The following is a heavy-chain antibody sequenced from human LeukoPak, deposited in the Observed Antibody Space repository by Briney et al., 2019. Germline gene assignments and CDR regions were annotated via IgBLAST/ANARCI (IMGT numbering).Heavy chain of an antibody. V-gene: IGHV1-69*05. J-gene: IGHJ5*02. CDR2: IIPIFGTA. D-gene: IGHD3-22*01. CDR3: TRARSPSSGYLLRDHNWFDP. Sequence: ASVKVSCKASGGTFNSYAISWVRQAPGQGLEWMGGIIPIFGTANYAQKVQGRVAITTDESTTTAYMELSSLRSEDTAVYYCTRARSPSSGYLLRDHNWFDPWGQGTLVTVSS. CDR1: GGTFNSYA.